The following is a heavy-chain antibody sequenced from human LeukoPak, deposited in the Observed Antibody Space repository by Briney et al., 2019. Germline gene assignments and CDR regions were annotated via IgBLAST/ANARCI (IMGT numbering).Heavy chain of an antibody. CDR2: ISYDGSNK. Sequence: GRSLRLSCAASGFTFSSYAMHWVRQAPGKGLEWVAVISYDGSNKYYADSVKGRFTISRDNSKNTLYLQMNSLRAEDTAVYYCARDPTLYYYDSSGYYPSWFDPWGQGTLVTVSS. D-gene: IGHD3-22*01. J-gene: IGHJ5*02. V-gene: IGHV3-30-3*01. CDR1: GFTFSSYA. CDR3: ARDPTLYYYDSSGYYPSWFDP.